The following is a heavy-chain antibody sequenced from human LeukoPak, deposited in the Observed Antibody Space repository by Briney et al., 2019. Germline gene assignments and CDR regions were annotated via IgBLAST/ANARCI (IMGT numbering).Heavy chain of an antibody. D-gene: IGHD2-2*01. V-gene: IGHV3-23*01. CDR2: ISSGGETT. CDR3: AKAREVEVPAASRNFDC. CDR1: GFTFSTYA. J-gene: IGHJ4*02. Sequence: PGGSLRLSCAASGFTFSTYAMTWVRQAPGKGLEWVSIISSGGETTYYADSVKGRFTISRDNSKNMLYLQMHSLRAEDTALYYCAKAREVEVPAASRNFDCWGQGTQVTVSS.